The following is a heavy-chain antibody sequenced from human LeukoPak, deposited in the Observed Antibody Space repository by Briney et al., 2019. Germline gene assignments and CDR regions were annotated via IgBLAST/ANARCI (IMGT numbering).Heavy chain of an antibody. D-gene: IGHD1-1*01. J-gene: IGHJ4*02. CDR3: ARNLDGFDF. CDR1: GGSFSRGDDY. CDR2: ISYSGST. V-gene: IGHV4-30-4*01. Sequence: PSETLSLTCTVSGGSFSRGDDYWSWIRQPPGKGLEWIGYISYSGSTYYNPSLKSRVTISVDTSKNLFSLKLSSVTAADTAVYYCARNLDGFDFWGQGTLVPVSS.